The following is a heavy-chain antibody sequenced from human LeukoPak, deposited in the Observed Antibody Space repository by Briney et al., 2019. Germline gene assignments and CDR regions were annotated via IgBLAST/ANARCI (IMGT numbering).Heavy chain of an antibody. J-gene: IGHJ6*02. CDR1: GGSVSSNSAA. Sequence: SQTLSLTCAISGGSVSSNSAAWNWIRQSPSRGLEWLGRTYYRSKWYNDYAVSVKSRITINPDTSKNQFSLQLSSVTTADTAVYYCASRHTPGYSSSWYPRYYYYGMDVWGQGTTVTVSS. CDR2: TYYRSKWYN. D-gene: IGHD6-13*01. V-gene: IGHV6-1*01. CDR3: ASRHTPGYSSSWYPRYYYYGMDV.